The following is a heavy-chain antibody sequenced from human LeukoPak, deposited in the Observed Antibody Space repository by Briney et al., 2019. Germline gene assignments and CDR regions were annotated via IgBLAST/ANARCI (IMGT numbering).Heavy chain of an antibody. Sequence: ASVKVSCKTSGYTFTNYDINWVRQATGQGLEWMGWMNPKSSNTGSAQRFQGRVTMTRDTSISTAYMELISLRSEDTAVYYCARVWGAIDYWGQGTLVTVSS. J-gene: IGHJ4*02. V-gene: IGHV1-8*01. CDR3: ARVWGAIDY. CDR1: GYTFTNYD. CDR2: MNPKSSNT. D-gene: IGHD1-26*01.